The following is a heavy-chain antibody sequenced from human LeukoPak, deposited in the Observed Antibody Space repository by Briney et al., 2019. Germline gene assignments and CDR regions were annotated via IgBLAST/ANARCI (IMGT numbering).Heavy chain of an antibody. CDR2: IIPIFGTA. CDR3: ASSAPENYDFWSGYYPFRYYYYMDV. D-gene: IGHD3-3*01. Sequence: GASVKVSCKASGGTFSSYAISWVRQAPGQGLEWMGGIIPIFGTANYAQKFQGRVTITTDESTSTAYMELSSLRSEDTAVYYCASSAPENYDFWSGYYPFRYYYYMDVWGEGTTVTVSS. CDR1: GGTFSSYA. J-gene: IGHJ6*03. V-gene: IGHV1-69*05.